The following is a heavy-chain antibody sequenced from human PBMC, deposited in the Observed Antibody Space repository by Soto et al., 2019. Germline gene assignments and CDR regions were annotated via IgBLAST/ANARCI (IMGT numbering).Heavy chain of an antibody. CDR3: AASGSYCFETTTTPNRSLDI. J-gene: IGHJ3*02. Sequence: ASVKVSCKASGYTFTGYYMHWVRQAPGQGLEWMGWINPNSGGTNYAQKFQGWVTMTRDTSISTAYMELSRLRSDDTAVYYCAASGSYCFETTTTPNRSLDIWDQGTMVTVS. CDR1: GYTFTGYY. V-gene: IGHV1-2*04. CDR2: INPNSGGT. D-gene: IGHD1-26*01.